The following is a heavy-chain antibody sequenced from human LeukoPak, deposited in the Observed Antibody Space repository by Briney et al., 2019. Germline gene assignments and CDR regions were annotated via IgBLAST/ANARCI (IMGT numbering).Heavy chain of an antibody. V-gene: IGHV1-69*04. Sequence: GASVKVSCKASGGTVSSYAISWVRQAPGQGLEGRGRIIPILGIANYAQKFQGRVTITADKSTSTAYMELSSLRSEDTAVYYCARGTVGATRVLDYWGQGTLVTVS. CDR2: IIPILGIA. CDR3: ARGTVGATRVLDY. D-gene: IGHD1-26*01. CDR1: GGTVSSYA. J-gene: IGHJ4*02.